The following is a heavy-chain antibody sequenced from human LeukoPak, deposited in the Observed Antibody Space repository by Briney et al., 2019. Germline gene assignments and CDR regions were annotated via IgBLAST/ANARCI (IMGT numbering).Heavy chain of an antibody. CDR1: GFTVSNNY. J-gene: IGHJ4*02. D-gene: IGHD2-2*01. CDR2: IYNDGRT. Sequence: PGGSLRLSCAASGFTVSNNYMSWVRQAPGKGLEWVSVIYNDGRTYHADSVKGRFTISRDNSKNTLYLQMNSLSPEDTALYYCAREGGLGYCSTTSCALSNWGQGTLVTVSS. V-gene: IGHV3-53*05. CDR3: AREGGLGYCSTTSCALSN.